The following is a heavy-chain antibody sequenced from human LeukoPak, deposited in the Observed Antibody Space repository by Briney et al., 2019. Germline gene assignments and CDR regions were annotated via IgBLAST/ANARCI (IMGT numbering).Heavy chain of an antibody. CDR3: ATSAGDYRAGHYYYMGV. J-gene: IGHJ6*03. V-gene: IGHV1-2*02. CDR2: INPNTAGT. Sequence: ASVKVSCKASGYTFTGYYLHWVRQAPGQGLEWMGWINPNTAGTHYAQKFLGGVTLTWDTSISTAYMELDRLTSDDTAVYYCATSAGDYRAGHYYYMGVWGKGTSVTVSS. D-gene: IGHD4-11*01. CDR1: GYTFTGYY.